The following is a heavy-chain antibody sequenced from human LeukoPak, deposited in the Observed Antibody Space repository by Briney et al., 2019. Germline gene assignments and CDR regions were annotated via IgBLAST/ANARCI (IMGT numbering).Heavy chain of an antibody. CDR1: GFTFSSYG. CDR2: ISYDGSNK. Sequence: VRSLRLSCAASGFTFSSYGMHWVRRAPGKGLEWVAVISYDGSNKYYADSVKGRFTISRDNSKNTLYLQMNSLRAEDTAVYYCAKDLGSSGWYFDYWGQGTLVTVSS. D-gene: IGHD6-19*01. CDR3: AKDLGSSGWYFDY. J-gene: IGHJ4*02. V-gene: IGHV3-30*18.